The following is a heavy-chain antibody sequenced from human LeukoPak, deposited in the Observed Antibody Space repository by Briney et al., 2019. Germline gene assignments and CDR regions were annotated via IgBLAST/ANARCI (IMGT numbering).Heavy chain of an antibody. CDR1: GYTFTSYG. V-gene: IGHV1-8*02. CDR3: ARAEDGGFDY. D-gene: IGHD3-16*01. Sequence: ALVKVSCKASGYTFTSYGISWVRQAPGQGLEWMGWMNPNSGNTGYAQKFQGRVTMTRNTSISTAYMELSSLRSEDTAVYYCARAEDGGFDYWGQGTLVTVSS. J-gene: IGHJ4*02. CDR2: MNPNSGNT.